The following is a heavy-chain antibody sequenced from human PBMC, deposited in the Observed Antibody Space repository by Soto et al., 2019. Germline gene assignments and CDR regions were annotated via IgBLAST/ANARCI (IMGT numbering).Heavy chain of an antibody. CDR3: ARGAIVKRVGNGFDP. CDR1: GGSISSAGYC. J-gene: IGHJ5*02. CDR2: MYYSGII. D-gene: IGHD1-26*01. Sequence: QVQLQESGPGLVKPSETLSLTCTVSGGSISSAGYCWRWIRQHPGRGLEWIGYMYYSGIIYYNPSLLSRVTMSVDMSKNQFSLKLFSVTAADTAVYYCARGAIVKRVGNGFDPWGQGTLVTVSS. V-gene: IGHV4-31*03.